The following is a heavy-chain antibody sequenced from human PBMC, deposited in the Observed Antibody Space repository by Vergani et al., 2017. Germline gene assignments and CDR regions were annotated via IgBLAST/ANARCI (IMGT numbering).Heavy chain of an antibody. Sequence: EVQLLESGGGLVQPGGSLRLSCAASGFTFSSYAMSWVRQAPGKGLEWVSSISSSSSYIYYADSVKGRFTISRDNAKNSLYLQMNSLRAEDTAVYYCARAQYSGSGGTVDYWGQGTLVTVSS. V-gene: IGHV3-21*01. CDR3: ARAQYSGSGGTVDY. CDR2: ISSSSSYI. J-gene: IGHJ4*02. CDR1: GFTFSSYA. D-gene: IGHD1-26*01.